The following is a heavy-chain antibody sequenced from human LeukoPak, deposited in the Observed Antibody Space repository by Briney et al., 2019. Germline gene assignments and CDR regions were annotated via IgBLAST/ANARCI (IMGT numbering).Heavy chain of an antibody. CDR3: ARAGNIVATIGNWFDP. CDR1: GGSISSGGYY. D-gene: IGHD5-12*01. J-gene: IGHJ5*02. CDR2: IYYSGST. Sequence: SQTLSLTCTVSGGSISSGGYYWSWIRQHPGKGLEWIGYIYYSGSTYYNPSLKSRVTISVDTSKNQFSLKPSSVTAADTAVYYCARAGNIVATIGNWFDPWGQGTLVTVSS. V-gene: IGHV4-31*03.